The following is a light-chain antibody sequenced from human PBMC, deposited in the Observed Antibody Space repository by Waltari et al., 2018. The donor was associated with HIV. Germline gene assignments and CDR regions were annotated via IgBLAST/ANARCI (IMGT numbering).Light chain of an antibody. V-gene: IGLV2-23*02. Sequence: ALTQPASVSGSPGQSITISCTGASSDVGNYNLVSWYQQHPGNAPKLIIYEVTKRPSGISNRFSGSKSGNTASLTISGLQAEDEADYYCCSYAGSPYVLGSGTKVTVL. CDR1: SSDVGNYNL. CDR3: CSYAGSPYV. J-gene: IGLJ1*01. CDR2: EVT.